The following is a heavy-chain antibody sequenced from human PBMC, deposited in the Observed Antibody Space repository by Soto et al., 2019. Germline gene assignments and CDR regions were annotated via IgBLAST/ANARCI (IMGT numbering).Heavy chain of an antibody. D-gene: IGHD1-1*01. CDR1: GFTFSSYA. CDR3: AKDGSGLREHWLDP. Sequence: LSCAAYGFTFSSYAMSWVRQAPVKGLEWVSAISGSGGSTYYADSVKGRFTISRDNSRNTLYLKMNSLRAEDTAVYYCAKDGSGLREHWLDPCGQGALVPVSS. J-gene: IGHJ5*02. CDR2: ISGSGGST. V-gene: IGHV3-23*01.